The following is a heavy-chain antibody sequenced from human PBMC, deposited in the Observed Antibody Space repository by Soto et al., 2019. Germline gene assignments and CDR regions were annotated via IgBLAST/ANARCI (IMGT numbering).Heavy chain of an antibody. Sequence: QVQLVQSGAEVKKPGSSVKVSCKASGGTFSSYAISWVRQAPGQGLEWMGGIIPIFGTANYAQKFQGRVTSTADESTSTAYMELSSLRSEDTAVYYCAREKELAVAGTTTHFDYWGQGTLVTVSS. CDR2: IIPIFGTA. CDR3: AREKELAVAGTTTHFDY. J-gene: IGHJ4*02. D-gene: IGHD6-19*01. CDR1: GGTFSSYA. V-gene: IGHV1-69*01.